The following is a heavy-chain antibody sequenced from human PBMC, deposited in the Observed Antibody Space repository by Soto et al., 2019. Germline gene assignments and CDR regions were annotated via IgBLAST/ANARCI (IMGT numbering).Heavy chain of an antibody. CDR2: TWYDGSNK. CDR1: GFSFSSFG. CDR3: AREGDDIVLVMDV. Sequence: QVQRVESGGGVVQPGRSLRLSCAASGFSFSSFGMHWVRQAPGKGLEWVAVTWYDGSNKYYADSVKGRFTISRDNSKNTLYLQMNSLRAEGTAVYYCAREGDDIVLVMDVWGQGTTVTVSS. D-gene: IGHD2-8*01. J-gene: IGHJ6*02. V-gene: IGHV3-33*01.